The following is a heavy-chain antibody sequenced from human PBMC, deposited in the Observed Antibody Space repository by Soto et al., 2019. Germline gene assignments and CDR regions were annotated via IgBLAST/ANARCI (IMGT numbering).Heavy chain of an antibody. Sequence: PGGSLRLSCAASGFAFSNYAMHWVRQAPGKGLEWVSSISTSIDATYYADSVKGRFTISRDDSKNTLYLQMNSLRAEDSAVYYCAKDRTVAARNFDYWSQGTQVTVSS. V-gene: IGHV3-23*01. J-gene: IGHJ4*02. CDR3: AKDRTVAARNFDY. D-gene: IGHD6-6*01. CDR2: ISTSIDAT. CDR1: GFAFSNYA.